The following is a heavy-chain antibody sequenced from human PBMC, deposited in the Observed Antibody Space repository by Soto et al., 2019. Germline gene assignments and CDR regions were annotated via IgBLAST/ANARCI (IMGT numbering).Heavy chain of an antibody. V-gene: IGHV1-18*04. CDR3: ARSDYYEATGTFEN. D-gene: IGHD4-17*01. CDR1: GYSFSDFG. Sequence: QVHLVQSGGELKKPGASVKVSCKASGYSFSDFGITWVRQAPGQGLEWMGWISGKNGNTNYAQKVQGRATLTADTSTSTAYMEMRALTSDETGIYYCARSDYYEATGTFENWGQGTPVTVSS. J-gene: IGHJ4*02. CDR2: ISGKNGNT.